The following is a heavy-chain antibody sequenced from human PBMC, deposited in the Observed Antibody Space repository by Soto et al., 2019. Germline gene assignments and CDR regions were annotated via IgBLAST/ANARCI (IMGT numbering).Heavy chain of an antibody. D-gene: IGHD3-22*01. CDR3: ARDSGAGYYYDSSGYYGLDY. J-gene: IGHJ4*02. Sequence: SETLSLTCTVSGGSISSSNWWSWVRQPPGKGLEWIGEIYHSGSTNYNPSLKSRVTISVDKSKNQFSLKLSSVTAADTAVYYCARDSGAGYYYDSSGYYGLDYWGQGTLVTVSS. CDR2: IYHSGST. V-gene: IGHV4-4*02. CDR1: GGSISSSNW.